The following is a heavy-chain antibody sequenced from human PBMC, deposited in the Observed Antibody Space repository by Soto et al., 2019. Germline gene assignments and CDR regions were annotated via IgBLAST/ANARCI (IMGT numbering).Heavy chain of an antibody. Sequence: SETLSLTCTVSGGSISSHYWSWIRQPPGKGLEWIGYISYSGSTNYNPSLKSRVTISVDTSKNQFSLKLSSVTAADTAVYYCARSYYDLWNGSVYYYMDVWGKGTTVTVSS. J-gene: IGHJ6*03. V-gene: IGHV4-59*11. CDR1: GGSISSHY. D-gene: IGHD3-3*01. CDR3: ARSYYDLWNGSVYYYMDV. CDR2: ISYSGST.